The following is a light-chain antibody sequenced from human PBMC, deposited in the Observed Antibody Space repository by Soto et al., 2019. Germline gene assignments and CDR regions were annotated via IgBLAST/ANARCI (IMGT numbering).Light chain of an antibody. V-gene: IGKV3-15*01. CDR2: GAS. CDR1: QSVSSN. J-gene: IGKJ2*01. Sequence: EIVMTQSPATLSVSPGERATLSCRASQSVSSNLAWYQQKPGQAPSLPIYGASTRATGIPARFSGSGSGTEFTLTISSLQSEDFAVYYCQQYNNWPPFTFGQGTKLEIK. CDR3: QQYNNWPPFT.